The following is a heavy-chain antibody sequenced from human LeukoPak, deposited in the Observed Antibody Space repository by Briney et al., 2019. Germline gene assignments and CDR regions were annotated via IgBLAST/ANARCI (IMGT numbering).Heavy chain of an antibody. CDR3: ARVHGSGSYI. CDR2: ISAYNGNT. D-gene: IGHD3-10*01. CDR1: GYTFTSYG. V-gene: IGHV1-18*01. Sequence: ASVKVSCRASGYTFTSYGMSWVRHAPGQGLEWMGRISAYNGNTNYAQKLQGRVTMTTDTSTSTAYMELRSLRSDDTAVYYCARVHGSGSYIWGQGTLVTVSS. J-gene: IGHJ4*02.